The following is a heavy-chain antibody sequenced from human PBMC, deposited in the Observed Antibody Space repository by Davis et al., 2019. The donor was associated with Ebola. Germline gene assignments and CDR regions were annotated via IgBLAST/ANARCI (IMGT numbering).Heavy chain of an antibody. CDR1: GFTFSSYA. D-gene: IGHD6-13*01. CDR2: ISGSGGST. Sequence: GESLKISCAASGFTFSSYAMSWVRQAPGKGLEWVSAISGSGGSTYYADSVKGRFTISRDNAKNSLYLQMNSLRDEDTAVYYCARVRSSSKRSYYYYMDVWGKGTTVTVSS. V-gene: IGHV3-23*01. J-gene: IGHJ6*03. CDR3: ARVRSSSKRSYYYYMDV.